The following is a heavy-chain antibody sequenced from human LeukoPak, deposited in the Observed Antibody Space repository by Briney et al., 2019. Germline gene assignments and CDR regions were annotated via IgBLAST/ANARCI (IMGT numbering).Heavy chain of an antibody. J-gene: IGHJ6*03. CDR1: GGTFSSYT. Sequence: SVKVSCXASGGTFSSYTISWVRQAPGQGLEWMGRIIPILGIANYAQKFQGRVTITADQSTSTAYMELSSLRSEDAAVYYCANSQRRFLEELYYYYYMDVWGKGTTVTVSS. CDR2: IIPILGIA. CDR3: ANSQRRFLEELYYYYYMDV. D-gene: IGHD3-3*01. V-gene: IGHV1-69*02.